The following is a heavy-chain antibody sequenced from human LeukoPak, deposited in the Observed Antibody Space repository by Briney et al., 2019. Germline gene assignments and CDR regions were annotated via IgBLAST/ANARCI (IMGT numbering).Heavy chain of an antibody. J-gene: IGHJ4*02. CDR2: IAYDGSRA. V-gene: IGHV3-33*01. D-gene: IGHD1-14*01. CDR1: GFTFGGYG. CDR3: TRYNNDHFDY. Sequence: PGGSLRLSCAGSGFTFGGYGMHWFRQTPGEGLEWVAVIAYDGSRAFYADSAKGRFTISRDNSKNTMSVQMDDLRAEDTAVYYCTRYNNDHFDYWGQGTLVTVSS.